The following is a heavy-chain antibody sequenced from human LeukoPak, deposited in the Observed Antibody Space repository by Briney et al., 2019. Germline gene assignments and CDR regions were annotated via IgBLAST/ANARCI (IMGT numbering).Heavy chain of an antibody. V-gene: IGHV4-61*03. CDR1: GGSVSSDSYY. Sequence: SETLSLTCTVSGGSVSSDSYYWSWIRQPPGTGLEWIGHISYSGTTNYNPSLRSRVIISIDFSQNHFSLRLSSVTAADTAVYYCAGAPNPTFFDYWGQGPLATVSS. J-gene: IGHJ4*02. CDR3: AGAPNPTFFDY. CDR2: ISYSGTT.